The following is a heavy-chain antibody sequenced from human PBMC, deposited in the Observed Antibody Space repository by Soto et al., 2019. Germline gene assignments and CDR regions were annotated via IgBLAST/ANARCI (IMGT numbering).Heavy chain of an antibody. CDR2: ISDSGST. V-gene: IGHV4-31*02. J-gene: IGHJ5*02. Sequence: IGSISDSGSTSYNPSLKSRLTISVDTSKNQFSLNLRSVTAADTAVYYCARRDRSGFSYWLDTWGQGTLVTVSS. CDR3: ARRDRSGFSYWLDT. D-gene: IGHD3-22*01.